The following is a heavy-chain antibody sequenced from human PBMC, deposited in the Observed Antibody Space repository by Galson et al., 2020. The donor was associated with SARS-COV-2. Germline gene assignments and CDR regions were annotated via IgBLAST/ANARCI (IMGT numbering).Heavy chain of an antibody. CDR1: GGSIRSYY. V-gene: IGHV4-59*08. CDR2: IYYTGST. J-gene: IGHJ6*02. Sequence: SQTLSLTCIVSGGSIRSYYWSWIRQSPGKGLEWLGNIYYTGSTKYNPSLKSRVTISVDTSKNQFSLRLSSVTAADTAVYYCARDTPNYGMDVWGQGTTVTVSS. CDR3: ARDTPNYGMDV. D-gene: IGHD2-15*01.